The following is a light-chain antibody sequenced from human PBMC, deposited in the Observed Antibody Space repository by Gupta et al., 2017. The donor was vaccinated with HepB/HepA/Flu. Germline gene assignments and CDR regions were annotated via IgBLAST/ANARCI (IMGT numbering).Light chain of an antibody. Sequence: SALTPPSPFSCSPGPSITISCTGTSSDVGGYNYVSWYQQHPGKAPKLMIYDVSNRPSGVSNRFSGSKSGNTASLTISGLQAEDEADYYCSSYTSSSTLVFGGGTKLTVL. J-gene: IGLJ2*01. CDR1: SSDVGGYNY. V-gene: IGLV2-14*01. CDR3: SSYTSSSTLV. CDR2: DVS.